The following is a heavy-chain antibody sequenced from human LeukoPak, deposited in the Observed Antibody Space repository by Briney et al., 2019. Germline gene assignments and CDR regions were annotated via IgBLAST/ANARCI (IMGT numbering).Heavy chain of an antibody. CDR1: GGSISSGGYY. J-gene: IGHJ6*02. Sequence: PSETLSLTCTVSGGSISSGGYYWSWIRQHPGKGLEWIGYIYYSGSAYYNPSLKSRVTISVDTSKNQFSLKLSSVTAADTAVYYCASEPYYYGIYYGMDVWGQGTTVTVSS. V-gene: IGHV4-31*03. D-gene: IGHD3-10*01. CDR3: ASEPYYYGIYYGMDV. CDR2: IYYSGSA.